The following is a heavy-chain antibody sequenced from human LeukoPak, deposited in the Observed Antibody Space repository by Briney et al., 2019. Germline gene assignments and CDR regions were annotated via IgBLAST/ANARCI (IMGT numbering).Heavy chain of an antibody. CDR2: IYYSGST. V-gene: IGHV4-59*01. D-gene: IGHD3-3*01. Sequence: IYYSGSTNYTPSLKSRVTISVDTSKNQFSLKLSSVTAADTAVYYCARERDGDFWSGYYFDYWGQGTLVTVSS. J-gene: IGHJ4*02. CDR3: ARERDGDFWSGYYFDY.